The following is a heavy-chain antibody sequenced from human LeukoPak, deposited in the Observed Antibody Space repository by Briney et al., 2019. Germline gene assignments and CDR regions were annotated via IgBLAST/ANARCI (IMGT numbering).Heavy chain of an antibody. J-gene: IGHJ4*02. CDR1: GGSISSSSYY. CDR3: AREPPVSGLTGYSPYFDY. V-gene: IGHV4-39*07. Sequence: PSETLSLTCTVSGGSISSSSYYWGWIRQPPGKGLEWIGSIYYSGSTYYNPSLKSRVTISVDTSKNQFSLKLSSVTAADTAVYYCAREPPVSGLTGYSPYFDYWGQGTLVTVSS. CDR2: IYYSGST. D-gene: IGHD3-9*01.